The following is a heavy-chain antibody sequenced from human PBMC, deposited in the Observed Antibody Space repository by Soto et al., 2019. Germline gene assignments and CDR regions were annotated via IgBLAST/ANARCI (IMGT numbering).Heavy chain of an antibody. Sequence: SETLSLTCXVSGGSISSSNWWSWVRQPPGKGLEWIGEIYHSGSTNYNPSLKSRVTISVDKSNNQFSLTLSSVTAADTAVYYCARVSGSYYYGMDVWGQGTTVTVSS. J-gene: IGHJ6*02. CDR3: ARVSGSYYYGMDV. CDR2: IYHSGST. CDR1: GGSISSSNW. D-gene: IGHD3-10*01. V-gene: IGHV4-4*02.